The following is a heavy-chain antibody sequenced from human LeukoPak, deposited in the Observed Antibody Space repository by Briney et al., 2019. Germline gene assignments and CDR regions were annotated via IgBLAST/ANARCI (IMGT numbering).Heavy chain of an antibody. CDR2: LYDYGRT. CDR3: ATIKRGNIFGYFDF. D-gene: IGHD5-18*01. CDR1: GGSISSHY. Sequence: PSETLSLTCTVSGGSISSHYWSWIRQPPGKGLEWIGYLYDYGRTKHNPSLNSRLTLSADTSKNQFSLGLSSVTAADTAVYFCATIKRGNIFGYFDFWGQGILVAVSS. V-gene: IGHV4-59*11. J-gene: IGHJ4*02.